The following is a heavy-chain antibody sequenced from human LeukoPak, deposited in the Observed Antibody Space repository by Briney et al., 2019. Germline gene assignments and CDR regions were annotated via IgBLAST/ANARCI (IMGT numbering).Heavy chain of an antibody. D-gene: IGHD2-15*01. CDR1: GYTFTSYG. V-gene: IGHV1-69*04. J-gene: IGHJ4*02. CDR3: ARDGMVVTNLLDY. Sequence: SVKVSCKASGYTFTSYGISWVRQAPGQGLEWMGRIIPILGIANYAQKFQGRVTITADKSTSTAYMELSSLRSEDTAVYYCARDGMVVTNLLDYWGQGTLVTVSS. CDR2: IIPILGIA.